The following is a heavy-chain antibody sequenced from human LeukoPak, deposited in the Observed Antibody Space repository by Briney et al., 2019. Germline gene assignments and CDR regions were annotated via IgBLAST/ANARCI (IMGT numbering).Heavy chain of an antibody. CDR2: IIPIFGIA. CDR3: AIPAAIGAAAGPSYFDY. V-gene: IGHV1-69*04. J-gene: IGHJ4*02. Sequence: SVKVSCKASRGTFSSYAISWVRQAPGQGLEWMGRIIPIFGIANYAQKFQGRVTITADKSTSTAYMELSSLRSEDTAAYYCAIPAAIGAAAGPSYFDYWGQGTLVTVSS. CDR1: RGTFSSYA. D-gene: IGHD2-2*02.